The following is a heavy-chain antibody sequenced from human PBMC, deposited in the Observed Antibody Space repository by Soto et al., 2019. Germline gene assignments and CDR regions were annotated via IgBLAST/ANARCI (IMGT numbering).Heavy chain of an antibody. Sequence: QVQLVQSGAEVKKPGSSVKVSCKASGGTFSSYAIRWVRQAPGQGLEWMGGIIPIFGTANYAQKFQGRVTITADESTSTAYMELSSLRSEDTAVYYCASGKTHYYGSGSYGWFDPWGQGTLVTVSS. V-gene: IGHV1-69*01. D-gene: IGHD3-10*01. CDR3: ASGKTHYYGSGSYGWFDP. CDR2: IIPIFGTA. J-gene: IGHJ5*02. CDR1: GGTFSSYA.